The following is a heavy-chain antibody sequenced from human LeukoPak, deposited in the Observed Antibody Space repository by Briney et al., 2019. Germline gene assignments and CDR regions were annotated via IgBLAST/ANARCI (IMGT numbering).Heavy chain of an antibody. D-gene: IGHD1-7*01. CDR1: GFTVSSNE. V-gene: IGHV3-38-3*01. CDR2: ISGGST. J-gene: IGHJ6*03. Sequence: GGSLRLSCAASGFTVSSNEMSWVRQAPGKGLEWVSSISGGSTYYADSRKGRFTISRDNSKNTLHLQMNSLRAEDTAVYYCAKRRGLELLYYYYMDVWGKGTTVTVSS. CDR3: AKRRGLELLYYYYMDV.